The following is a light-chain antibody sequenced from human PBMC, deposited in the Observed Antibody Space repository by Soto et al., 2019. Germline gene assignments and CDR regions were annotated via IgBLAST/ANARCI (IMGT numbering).Light chain of an antibody. CDR2: GAS. V-gene: IGKV3-20*01. Sequence: EIVLTQSPGTLSLSPGDRATLSCRASQSVTSNYLAWYQQKYGQAPRLLIYGASSRATGIPDRFSGSGSGTDFTLTISRLEPEDFAMYYCQQYGTSAPITFGQGTRLEIE. CDR3: QQYGTSAPIT. J-gene: IGKJ5*01. CDR1: QSVTSNY.